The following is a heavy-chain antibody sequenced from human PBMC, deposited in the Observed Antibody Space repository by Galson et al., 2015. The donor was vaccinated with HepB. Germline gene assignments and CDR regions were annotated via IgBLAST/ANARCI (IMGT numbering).Heavy chain of an antibody. CDR3: ARVKVNPRYSYGYEVWYFDL. J-gene: IGHJ2*01. CDR1: GFTFSSYS. Sequence: SLRLSCAASGFTFSSYSMNWVRQAPGKGLEWVSSISSSSSYIYYADSVKGRFTISRDNAKNSLYLQMNSLRAEDTAVYYCARVKVNPRYSYGYEVWYFDLWGRGTLVTVSS. D-gene: IGHD5-18*01. CDR2: ISSSSSYI. V-gene: IGHV3-21*01.